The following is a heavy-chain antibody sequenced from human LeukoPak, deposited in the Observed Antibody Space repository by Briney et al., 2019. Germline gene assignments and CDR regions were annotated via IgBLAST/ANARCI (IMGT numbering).Heavy chain of an antibody. J-gene: IGHJ4*02. CDR2: IKQDGSEK. CDR3: ARSYDYVWGSYRYPFDY. D-gene: IGHD3-16*02. Sequence: GGSLRLSCAASGFDFRRSWMSWVRQAPGKGLEWVANIKQDGSEKYYVDSVKGRFTIYRDNAKNSLYLQMNSLRAEDTAVYYCARSYDYVWGSYRYPFDYWGQGTLVTVSS. V-gene: IGHV3-7*03. CDR1: GFDFRRSW.